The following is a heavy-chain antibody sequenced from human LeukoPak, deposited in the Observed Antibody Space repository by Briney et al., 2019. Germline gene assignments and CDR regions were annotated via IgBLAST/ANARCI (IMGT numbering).Heavy chain of an antibody. CDR2: ISPSGGST. Sequence: ASVKVSCKASGYTFTSYYVHWVRQAPGQGLEWMGIISPSGGSTTYAQKFQGRVTMSRDTSTSTVSMELSSLRSEDTAVYYCARAYSGYAPNDYWGQGTLVTVSS. CDR1: GYTFTSYY. V-gene: IGHV1-46*01. D-gene: IGHD5-12*01. CDR3: ARAYSGYAPNDY. J-gene: IGHJ4*02.